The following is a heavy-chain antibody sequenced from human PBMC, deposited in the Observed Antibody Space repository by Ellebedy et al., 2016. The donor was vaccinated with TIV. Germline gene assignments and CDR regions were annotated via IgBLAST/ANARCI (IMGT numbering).Heavy chain of an antibody. D-gene: IGHD3-9*01. CDR3: ARVPSYYDILTGYSYYFDY. CDR2: IYYSGST. Sequence: SETLSLTXTVSGGSISSGDYYWSWIRQPPGKGLEWIGYIYYSGSTYYNPSLKSRVTISVDTSKNQFSLKLSSVTAADTAVYYCARVPSYYDILTGYSYYFDYWGQGTLVTVSS. CDR1: GGSISSGDYY. V-gene: IGHV4-30-4*01. J-gene: IGHJ4*02.